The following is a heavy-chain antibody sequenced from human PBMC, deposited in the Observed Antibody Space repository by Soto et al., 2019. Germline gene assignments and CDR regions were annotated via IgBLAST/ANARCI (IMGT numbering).Heavy chain of an antibody. J-gene: IGHJ6*02. V-gene: IGHV3-30-3*01. Sequence: HPGGSLRLSCAASGFTFSSYAMHWVRQAPGKGLEWVAVISYDGSNKYYADSVKGRFTISRDNSKNTLYLQMNSLRAEDTAVYYCARDRYSSGWMDVWGQGTTVTVSS. D-gene: IGHD6-19*01. CDR1: GFTFSSYA. CDR2: ISYDGSNK. CDR3: ARDRYSSGWMDV.